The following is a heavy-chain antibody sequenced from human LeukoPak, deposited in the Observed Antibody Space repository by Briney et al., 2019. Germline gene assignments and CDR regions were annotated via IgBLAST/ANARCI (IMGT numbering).Heavy chain of an antibody. CDR1: GFTFSTYW. CDR3: ARLAAGVAF. CDR2: INSDGSRT. V-gene: IGHV3-74*01. J-gene: IGHJ4*02. Sequence: PGGSLRLSCAASGFTFSTYWMHWVRQVAGKGLVWVSCINSDGSRTSYADSVKGRFAISRDNAKSTLYLQMNSLRAKDTAVYYCARLAAGVAFWGQGTLVTVSS. D-gene: IGHD1-14*01.